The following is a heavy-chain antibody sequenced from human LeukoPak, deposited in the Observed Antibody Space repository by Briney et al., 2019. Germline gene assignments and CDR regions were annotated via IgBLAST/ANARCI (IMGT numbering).Heavy chain of an antibody. D-gene: IGHD3-10*01. CDR1: GASISSGGYY. CDR3: ASLRYGSGSYYS. Sequence: SETLSLTCTVSGASISSGGYYWSWIRQHPGKGLEWIGYIYYSGSTYYNPSLKSRVTISVDTSKNQFSLKLSSVTAADTAVYYCASLRYGSGSYYSWGQGALVTVSS. V-gene: IGHV4-31*03. CDR2: IYYSGST. J-gene: IGHJ4*02.